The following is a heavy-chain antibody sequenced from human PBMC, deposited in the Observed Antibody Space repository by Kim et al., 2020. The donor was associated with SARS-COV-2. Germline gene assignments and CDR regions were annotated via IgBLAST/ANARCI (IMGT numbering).Heavy chain of an antibody. CDR2: IWYDGSNK. CDR1: GFTFSSYG. CDR3: ARAPRPFVGYDY. J-gene: IGHJ4*02. V-gene: IGHV3-33*01. Sequence: GGSLRLSCAASGFTFSSYGMHWVRQAPGKGLEWVAVIWYDGSNKYYADSVKGRFTISRDNSKNTLYLQMNSLRAEDTAVYYCARAPRPFVGYDYWGQGTLVTFSS. D-gene: IGHD2-21*01.